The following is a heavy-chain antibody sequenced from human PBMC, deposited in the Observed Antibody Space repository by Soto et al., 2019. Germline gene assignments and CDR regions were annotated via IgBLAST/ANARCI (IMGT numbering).Heavy chain of an antibody. D-gene: IGHD6-19*01. CDR2: IYYSGST. V-gene: IGHV4-61*01. CDR3: ASYSSGWYAVSY. J-gene: IGHJ4*02. Sequence: QVQLQESGPGLVKPSDTLSLTCTVSGGYVSSGSYYWSWIRQPPGKGLEWIGYIYYSGSTNYNPSLKSRVTISVDTSKNQFSLKLSSVTAADTAVYYCASYSSGWYAVSYWGLGTLVTVSS. CDR1: GGYVSSGSYY.